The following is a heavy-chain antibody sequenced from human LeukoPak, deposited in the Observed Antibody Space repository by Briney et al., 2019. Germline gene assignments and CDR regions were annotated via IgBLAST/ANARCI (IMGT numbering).Heavy chain of an antibody. CDR2: INTDGSST. CDR1: GFTFSSYW. V-gene: IGHV3-74*01. CDR3: ASLADFWSGYTFDY. Sequence: GGSLRLSCAASGFTFSSYWMHWVRQAPGKGLVWVSRINTDGSSTSYADSVKGRFTISRDNAKNTLYLQMNSLRAEDTAVYYCASLADFWSGYTFDYWGQGTLVTVSS. J-gene: IGHJ4*02. D-gene: IGHD3-3*01.